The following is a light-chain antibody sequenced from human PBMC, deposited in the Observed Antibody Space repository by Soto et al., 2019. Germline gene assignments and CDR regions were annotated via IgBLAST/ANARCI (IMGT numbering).Light chain of an antibody. CDR2: DTS. V-gene: IGKV1-5*01. Sequence: DIQMTQSPSTLSASVGDRVTISCRASQSINNWLAWFQQKPGKAPNLLIYDTSTLESGVPSRFSGSGSGTEFTLTISTLQPEDFATSYCQQYNSYPYTFGQGPKVHI. CDR1: QSINNW. CDR3: QQYNSYPYT. J-gene: IGKJ2*01.